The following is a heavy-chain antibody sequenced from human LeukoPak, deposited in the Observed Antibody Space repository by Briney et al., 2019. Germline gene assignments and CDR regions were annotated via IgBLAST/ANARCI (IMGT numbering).Heavy chain of an antibody. J-gene: IGHJ4*02. CDR1: GFIFRDYW. V-gene: IGHV3-7*01. D-gene: IGHD6-19*01. CDR2: INPDGSDK. CDR3: AGPPQAGPFDY. Sequence: GGSLRLTCAGSGFIFRDYWLTWVRQAPGKGLELVAKINPDGSDKNYVDSLKGRFTIFRDNAKNLLFLQMNSLRVEDTAVYFCAGPPQAGPFDYWGQGTLVTVSS.